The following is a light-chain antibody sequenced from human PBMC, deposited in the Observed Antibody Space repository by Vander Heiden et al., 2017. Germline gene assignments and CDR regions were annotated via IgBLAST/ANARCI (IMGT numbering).Light chain of an antibody. V-gene: IGKV3-15*01. Sequence: EIAMTQSPATLSASPAASVTLTCRANQIVSSNLAWHQQKRGQAPRHLIYGASTRATGIPARFSGSGSGTDFTLTISSLQSEDFAVYYCQQYKNWPRYTFGPGTKLEI. J-gene: IGKJ2*01. CDR2: GAS. CDR1: QIVSSN. CDR3: QQYKNWPRYT.